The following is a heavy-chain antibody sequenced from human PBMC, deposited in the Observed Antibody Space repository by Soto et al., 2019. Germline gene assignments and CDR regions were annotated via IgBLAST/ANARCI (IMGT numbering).Heavy chain of an antibody. V-gene: IGHV1-69*13. CDR2: IIPIFGTA. CDR3: ARAVGYSSSSGWFDP. J-gene: IGHJ5*02. CDR1: GGTFSSYS. Sequence: SVKVSCKASGGTFSSYSISWVRQAPGQGLEWMGGIIPIFGTANYAQKYQGRVTITADESTSTAYMELSSLRSEDTAVYYCARAVGYSSSSGWFDPWGQGTLVTVSS. D-gene: IGHD6-6*01.